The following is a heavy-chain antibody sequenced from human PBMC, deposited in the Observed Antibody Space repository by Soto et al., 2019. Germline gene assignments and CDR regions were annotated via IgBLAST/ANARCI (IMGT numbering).Heavy chain of an antibody. CDR1: GCSISSYY. Sequence: PSETLSLNCPLSGCSISSYYWSWIRQPPGKGLEWIGYIYYSGSTNYNPSLKSRVTISVDTSKNQFSLKLSSVTAADTAVYYCARGGFLWIFPDYWGQGTLVTVSS. CDR3: ARGGFLWIFPDY. V-gene: IGHV4-59*01. D-gene: IGHD3-3*01. J-gene: IGHJ4*02. CDR2: IYYSGST.